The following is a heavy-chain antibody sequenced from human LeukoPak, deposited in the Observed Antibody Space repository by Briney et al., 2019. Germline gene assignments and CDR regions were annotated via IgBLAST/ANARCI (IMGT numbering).Heavy chain of an antibody. J-gene: IGHJ4*02. CDR1: GFRFSGYA. D-gene: IGHD6-6*01. V-gene: IGHV3-30*14. CDR2: ISYDGNNK. Sequence: GGSLRLSCAASGFRFSGYAIHWVRQAPGKGLEWVAVISYDGNNKYYADSVKGRFTISRDNSKSTLYFQMNSLRAEDTAVYYCAREDRSSSSFDYWGQGTLVTVSS. CDR3: AREDRSSSSFDY.